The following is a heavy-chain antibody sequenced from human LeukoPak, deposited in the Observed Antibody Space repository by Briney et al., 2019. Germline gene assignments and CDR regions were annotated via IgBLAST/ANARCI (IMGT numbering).Heavy chain of an antibody. Sequence: GESLKISCKASGYSFSNYWIGWVRQVPGKGLEWMGIVYPRDSDTRYSPSFQGQVTISADKSISTAYLQWSSQTASDTAVYYCARPGERSRRDWNLDQWGQGTLVTVSS. V-gene: IGHV5-51*01. CDR3: ARPGERSRRDWNLDQ. D-gene: IGHD1-1*01. CDR1: GYSFSNYW. J-gene: IGHJ4*02. CDR2: VYPRDSDT.